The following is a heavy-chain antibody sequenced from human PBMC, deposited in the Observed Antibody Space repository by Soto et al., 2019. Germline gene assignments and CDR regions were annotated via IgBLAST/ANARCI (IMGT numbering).Heavy chain of an antibody. Sequence: PSETLSLTCAVYGGSFSGYYWSWIRQPPGKGLEWIGEINHSGSTNYNPSLKSRVTISVDTSKNQFPLKLSSVTAADTAVYYCATAKYCRSTSCSEHGNWIDSWGQGILVTVSS. CDR2: INHSGST. V-gene: IGHV4-34*01. CDR1: GGSFSGYY. J-gene: IGHJ5*01. CDR3: ATAKYCRSTSCSEHGNWIDS. D-gene: IGHD2-2*01.